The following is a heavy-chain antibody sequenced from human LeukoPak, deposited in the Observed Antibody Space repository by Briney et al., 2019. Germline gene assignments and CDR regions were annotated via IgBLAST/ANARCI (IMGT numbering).Heavy chain of an antibody. D-gene: IGHD5-12*01. CDR2: VSYDGSNE. CDR1: GFTSSSFA. V-gene: IGHV3-30-3*01. Sequence: GGSLRLSCAASGFTSSSFAMHWVRQAPGKGLEWVATVSYDGSNEYYADSVQGRFTISRDNSKNTLYLQMNSLRTEDTAVYYCARGRNLVATSGYFDYWGQGTLVTVSS. J-gene: IGHJ4*02. CDR3: ARGRNLVATSGYFDY.